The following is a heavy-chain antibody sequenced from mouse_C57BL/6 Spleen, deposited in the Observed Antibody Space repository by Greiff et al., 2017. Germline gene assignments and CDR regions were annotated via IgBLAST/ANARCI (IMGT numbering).Heavy chain of an antibody. J-gene: IGHJ3*01. CDR2: ISSGGSYT. V-gene: IGHV5-6*01. Sequence: EVQLQQSGGDLVKPGGSLKLSCAASGFTFSSYGMSWVRQTPDKRLEWVATISSGGSYTYYPDSVKGRFTISRDNAKNTLYLQMSSLKSEDTAMYYCASLLLFAYWGQGTLVTVSA. CDR3: ASLLLFAY. CDR1: GFTFSSYG.